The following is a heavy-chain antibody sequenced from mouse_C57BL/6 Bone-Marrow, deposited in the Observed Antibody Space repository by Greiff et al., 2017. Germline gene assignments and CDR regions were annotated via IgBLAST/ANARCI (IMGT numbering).Heavy chain of an antibody. J-gene: IGHJ1*03. Sequence: EVKLQQSGPGMVKPSQSLSLTCTVTGYSITSGYDWHWIRHFPGNKLEWMGYISYSGSTNYNPSLKNRISITHDTSKNHFFLRLNSVTTEDTATYYCAREDGYYVWYCDVWGTGTTVTVSS. CDR2: ISYSGST. D-gene: IGHD2-3*01. CDR1: GYSITSGYD. CDR3: AREDGYYVWYCDV. V-gene: IGHV3-1*01.